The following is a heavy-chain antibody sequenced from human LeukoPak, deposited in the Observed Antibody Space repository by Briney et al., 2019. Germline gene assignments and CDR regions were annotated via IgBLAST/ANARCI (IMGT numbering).Heavy chain of an antibody. D-gene: IGHD3-22*01. CDR3: AKDIGYHYDTGGDTLHY. V-gene: IGHV3-30*02. CDR2: IRYDGSNK. J-gene: IGHJ4*02. CDR1: GFTFSDYG. Sequence: GGSLRLSCAASGFTFSDYGIHWVRQAPGKGLEWMAFIRYDGSNKYYADSVKGRFTISRDNSKNTLYLQMSSLRVEDTAVYYCAKDIGYHYDTGGDTLHYWGQGTLVTVSS.